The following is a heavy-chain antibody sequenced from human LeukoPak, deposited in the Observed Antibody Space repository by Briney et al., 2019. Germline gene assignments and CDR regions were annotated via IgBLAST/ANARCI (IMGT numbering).Heavy chain of an antibody. Sequence: GGSLRLSCAASGFIFTTYWMHWVRQAPGKGLVWVARINIDGSSTYYADSVKGRFTISRDNAGNTVYLQMNSLRVEDTAIYYCAKGHIGDSGYYYFDLWGRGTLVTVSS. V-gene: IGHV3-74*01. CDR3: AKGHIGDSGYYYFDL. CDR1: GFIFTTYW. CDR2: INIDGSST. D-gene: IGHD2-21*01. J-gene: IGHJ2*01.